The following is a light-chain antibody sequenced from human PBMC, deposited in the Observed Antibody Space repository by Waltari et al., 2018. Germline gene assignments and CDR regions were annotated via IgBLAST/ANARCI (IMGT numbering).Light chain of an antibody. V-gene: IGKV3-11*01. J-gene: IGKJ3*01. CDR3: QQRSNWIFT. Sequence: EIVLTQSPATLSLSPGEGATLSCRASQSVSSYLAWYQQKPGQAPRLLIYDASNRATGIPARFSGSGSGTDFTLTISSLEPEDFAVYYCQQRSNWIFTFGLGTKVDIK. CDR1: QSVSSY. CDR2: DAS.